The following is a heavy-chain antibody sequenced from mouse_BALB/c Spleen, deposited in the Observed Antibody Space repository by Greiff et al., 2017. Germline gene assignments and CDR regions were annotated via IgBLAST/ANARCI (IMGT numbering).Heavy chain of an antibody. J-gene: IGHJ4*01. CDR2: IWSGGST. D-gene: IGHD2-4*01. CDR3: ARNRGYDYEGDY. CDR1: GFSLTSYG. Sequence: QVQLKQSGPGLVQPSQSLSITCTVSGFSLTSYGVHWVRQSPGEGLEWLGVIWSGGSTDYNAAFISRLSISKDNSKSQVFLKMHSLQADDTAIYYCARNRGYDYEGDYWGQGTSVTVSS. V-gene: IGHV2-4-1*01.